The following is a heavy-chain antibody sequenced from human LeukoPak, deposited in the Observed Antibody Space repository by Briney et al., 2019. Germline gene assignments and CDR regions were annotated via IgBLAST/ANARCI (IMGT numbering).Heavy chain of an antibody. V-gene: IGHV3-23*01. CDR1: GFTFSSYA. CDR3: ARGLGPTTAYY. Sequence: GGSLRLSCAASGFTFSSYAMSWVRQAPGKGLEWVSAISGSGGSTYYADSVKGRFTISRDNSKNTLYLQMNSLRAEDTAVYYCARGLGPTTAYYWGQGTLVTVSS. D-gene: IGHD4-17*01. CDR2: ISGSGGST. J-gene: IGHJ4*02.